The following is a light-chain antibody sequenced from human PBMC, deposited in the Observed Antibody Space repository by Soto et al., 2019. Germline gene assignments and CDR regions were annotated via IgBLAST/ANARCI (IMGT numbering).Light chain of an antibody. V-gene: IGLV1-51*01. CDR1: SSNIGNHY. J-gene: IGLJ1*01. Sequence: QSVLTQPPSVSAAPGQKVTISCSGSSSNIGNHYVSWYQQLPGAAPNLLIYDNNKRPSGIPDRFSGSKSGTSATLDITGLQTGDEADYYCGTWDSSLSSYVFGTGTKVTVL. CDR2: DNN. CDR3: GTWDSSLSSYV.